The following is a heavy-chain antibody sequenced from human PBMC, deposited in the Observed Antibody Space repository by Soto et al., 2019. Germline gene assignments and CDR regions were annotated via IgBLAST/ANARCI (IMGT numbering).Heavy chain of an antibody. Sequence: SETLSLTCAVSGYSISSGYYWGWIRQPPGKGLEWIGSIYHSGSTYYNPSLKSRVTISVDTSKNQFSLKLSSVTAADTAVYYCARDHDIVVVPAAIDRFDPWGQGTLVTVSS. V-gene: IGHV4-38-2*02. J-gene: IGHJ5*02. CDR3: ARDHDIVVVPAAIDRFDP. CDR2: IYHSGST. D-gene: IGHD2-2*02. CDR1: GYSISSGYY.